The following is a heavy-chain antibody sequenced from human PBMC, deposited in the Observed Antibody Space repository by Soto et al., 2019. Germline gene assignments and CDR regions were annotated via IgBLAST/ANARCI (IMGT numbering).Heavy chain of an antibody. CDR3: ARDEGFGELDAFDI. Sequence: VWSRAYSAACPSYDKKSVRPAPGQGHEWMGWHSPYNANTNYEQKLQGRVNMTTDTSKSKAYMELRSLRSDDTAVYYCARDEGFGELDAFDIWGQGTMVTVSS. V-gene: IGHV1-18*01. D-gene: IGHD3-10*01. CDR2: HSPYNANT. CDR1: SAACPSYD. J-gene: IGHJ3*02.